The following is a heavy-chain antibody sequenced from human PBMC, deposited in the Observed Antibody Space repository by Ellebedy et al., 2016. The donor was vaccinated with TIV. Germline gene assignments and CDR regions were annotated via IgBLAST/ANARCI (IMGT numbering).Heavy chain of an antibody. V-gene: IGHV3-23*01. D-gene: IGHD5-24*01. J-gene: IGHJ4*02. CDR1: GFTFSDYW. CDR3: AKCQIGYNSREQFHFEY. Sequence: GESLKISCAASGFTFSDYWMSWVRQAPGKGLQWVSTTSGSGGTTYYADSVRGRFTVSRDNSKNTLDLQMNNVRAEDTAVYYCAKCQIGYNSREQFHFEYWGQGALVTVSS. CDR2: TSGSGGTT.